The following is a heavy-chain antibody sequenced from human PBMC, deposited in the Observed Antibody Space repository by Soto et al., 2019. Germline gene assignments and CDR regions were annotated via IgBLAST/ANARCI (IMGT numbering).Heavy chain of an antibody. V-gene: IGHV1-69*01. D-gene: IGHD2-15*01. J-gene: IGHJ5*02. CDR2: IIPIFGTA. Sequence: QVQLVQSGAEVKKPGSSVKVSCKASGGTFSSYAISWVRQAPGQGLEWMGGIIPIFGTANYAQKFQGRVTITADESTSTAYMELSXXXXXDTXXXXXAXXXXXXXXXXSCPLNWFDPWGQGTLVTVSS. CDR1: GGTFSSYA. CDR3: AXXXXXXXXXXSCPLNWFDP.